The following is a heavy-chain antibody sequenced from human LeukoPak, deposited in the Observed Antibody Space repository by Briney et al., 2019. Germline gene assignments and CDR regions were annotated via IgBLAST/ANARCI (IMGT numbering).Heavy chain of an antibody. CDR1: GFTFSSYW. CDR2: IKQDGSEK. CDR3: VRGQGAHDNWFDP. D-gene: IGHD4/OR15-4a*01. Sequence: GGSLRLSCAASGFTFSSYWMSWVRQAPGKGLEWVANIKQDGSEKQYVDSLKGRVTISRDNAKNSLYLEMNSLRAEDTAVYYCVRGQGAHDNWFDPWGQGTLVTVAS. V-gene: IGHV3-7*01. J-gene: IGHJ5*02.